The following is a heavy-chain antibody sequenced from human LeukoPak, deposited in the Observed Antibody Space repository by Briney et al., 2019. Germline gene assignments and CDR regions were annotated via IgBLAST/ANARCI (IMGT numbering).Heavy chain of an antibody. V-gene: IGHV4-30-2*01. J-gene: IGHJ6*02. CDR2: IYHSGST. Sequence: SETLSLTCAVSGGSISSGGYSWSWIRQPPGKGLEWIGYIYHSGSTYYNPSLKSRVTISVGRSKNQFSLKLSSVTAADTAVYYCARGRHYTMDVWGQGTTVTVSS. D-gene: IGHD3-10*01. CDR1: GGSISSGGYS. CDR3: ARGRHYTMDV.